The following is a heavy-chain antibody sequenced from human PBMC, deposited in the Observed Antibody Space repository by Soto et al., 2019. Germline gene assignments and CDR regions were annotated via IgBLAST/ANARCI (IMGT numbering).Heavy chain of an antibody. V-gene: IGHV3-30-3*01. CDR3: AREGQGPEVSRGIGYYFFGMDV. CDR2: ISYDGSNK. Sequence: QVQLVESGGGVVQPGRSLRLSCAASGFTFSSYAMHWVRQAPGKGLEWVAVISYDGSNKYYADSVKGRFTISRDNSKNPLYLQMNSLRAEDTGVYYCAREGQGPEVSRGIGYYFFGMDVWGQGTTVTVSS. D-gene: IGHD1-26*01. J-gene: IGHJ6*02. CDR1: GFTFSSYA.